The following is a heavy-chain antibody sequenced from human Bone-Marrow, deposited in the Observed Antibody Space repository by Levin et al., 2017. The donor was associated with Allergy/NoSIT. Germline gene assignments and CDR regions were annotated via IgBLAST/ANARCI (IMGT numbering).Heavy chain of an antibody. D-gene: IGHD6-13*01. CDR3: AKELKVAVVGTVGFDY. CDR1: GFTFSSYA. Sequence: GESLKISCTASGFTFSSYAMSWVRQAPGKGLEWVSAISDSGGNTYYADSVKGRFTISRDNSKTTLYLQMNSLRAENTAVYYCAKELKVAVVGTVGFDYWGQGTLVTVSS. CDR2: ISDSGGNT. J-gene: IGHJ4*02. V-gene: IGHV3-23*01.